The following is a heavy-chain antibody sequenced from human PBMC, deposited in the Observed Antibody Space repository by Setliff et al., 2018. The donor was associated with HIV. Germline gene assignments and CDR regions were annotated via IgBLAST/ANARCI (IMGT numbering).Heavy chain of an antibody. D-gene: IGHD1-26*01. Sequence: RGESLKISCKGSGYNFTSHWIGWVRQMPGRGLEWMAIIFPGDSDVRKSPSFQGQVTISADKSIDTAYLQWSSLKASDTAMYYCARFRYSGSYCVGDAFDIWGQGTMVTVSS. CDR1: GYNFTSHW. V-gene: IGHV5-51*01. J-gene: IGHJ3*02. CDR2: IFPGDSDV. CDR3: ARFRYSGSYCVGDAFDI.